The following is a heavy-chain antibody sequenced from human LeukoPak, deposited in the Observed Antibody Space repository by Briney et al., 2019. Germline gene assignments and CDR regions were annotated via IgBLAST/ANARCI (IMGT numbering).Heavy chain of an antibody. J-gene: IGHJ5*02. Sequence: ASVKVSCKASGGTFSSYAISWVRQAPGQGLEWMGRIIPILGIANYAQKFQGRVTITADKSTSTAYMELSSLRSEDTAVYFCARTLGPYYYDTSGYPWGQGTLVIVSS. V-gene: IGHV1-69*04. CDR1: GGTFSSYA. CDR2: IIPILGIA. CDR3: ARTLGPYYYDTSGYP. D-gene: IGHD3-22*01.